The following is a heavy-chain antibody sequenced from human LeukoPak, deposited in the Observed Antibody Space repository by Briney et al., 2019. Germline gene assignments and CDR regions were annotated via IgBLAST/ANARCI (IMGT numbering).Heavy chain of an antibody. J-gene: IGHJ4*02. Sequence: SVKVSCKASGFTFTSSAVQWVRQARGQRLEWIGWIVVGSGNTNYAQKFQERVTITRDMSTSTAYMELSSLRSEDTAVYYCPAPGYCSGGSCYSDLDYWGQGTLVTVSS. D-gene: IGHD2-15*01. V-gene: IGHV1-58*01. CDR1: GFTFTSSA. CDR2: IVVGSGNT. CDR3: PAPGYCSGGSCYSDLDY.